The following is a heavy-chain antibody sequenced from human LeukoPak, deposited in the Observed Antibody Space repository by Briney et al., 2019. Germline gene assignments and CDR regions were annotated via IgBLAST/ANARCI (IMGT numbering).Heavy chain of an antibody. CDR1: GFSFSSHA. CDR3: AKDLERGSSIIGSAFDI. J-gene: IGHJ3*02. CDR2: ISYDGSTK. Sequence: GGSLRLSCAASGFSFSSHAMHWVRQAPGKGLEWVAFISYDGSTKTYADSVKGRFTTSRDISLHLQMNSLRAEDTAVYYCAKDLERGSSIIGSAFDIWGQGTMVTVSS. D-gene: IGHD2-2*01. V-gene: IGHV3-30*02.